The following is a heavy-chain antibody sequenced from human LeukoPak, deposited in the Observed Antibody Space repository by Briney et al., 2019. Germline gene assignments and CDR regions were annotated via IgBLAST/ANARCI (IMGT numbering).Heavy chain of an antibody. CDR3: ARDVTVWSRVTGGY. V-gene: IGHV1-18*01. J-gene: IGHJ4*02. CDR2: ISAYNGNA. D-gene: IGHD4-17*01. CDR1: GYTFTSYG. Sequence: ASVKVSCKASGYTFTSYGISWVRQAPGQGLEWMGWISAYNGNADYAQKLQGRVTMTTDTSTSTAYMELRSLRSDDTAVYYCARDVTVWSRVTGGYWGQGTLVAVSS.